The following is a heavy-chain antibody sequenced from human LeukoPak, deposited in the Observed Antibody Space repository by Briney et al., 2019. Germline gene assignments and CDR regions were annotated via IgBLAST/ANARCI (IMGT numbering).Heavy chain of an antibody. V-gene: IGHV3-20*01. CDR3: AKDDRWLQFCC. J-gene: IGHJ4*02. Sequence: GGSLRLSCGASGFTFSSYWMHWVRQAPGKGLEWVSGINWNGGSTDYANSVKGRFTISRDNAKNSLYLQMNSLRAEDTALYHCAKDDRWLQFCCWGQGTLVTVSA. D-gene: IGHD5-24*01. CDR2: INWNGGST. CDR1: GFTFSSYW.